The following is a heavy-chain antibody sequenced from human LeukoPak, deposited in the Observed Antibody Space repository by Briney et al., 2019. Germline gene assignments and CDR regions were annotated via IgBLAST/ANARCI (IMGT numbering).Heavy chain of an antibody. CDR1: GGSISSYY. CDR3: ARVPYYYDSSGAVDV. V-gene: IGHV4-59*01. D-gene: IGHD3-22*01. CDR2: IYYRGST. J-gene: IGHJ3*01. Sequence: SETLSLTCTVSGGSISSYYWSWIRQPPGKGLEWIGYIYYRGSTSYNPSLKSRVTISVDTSKKQFSLKLSSVTAADTAVYFCARVPYYYDSSGAVDVWGLGTMVTVSS.